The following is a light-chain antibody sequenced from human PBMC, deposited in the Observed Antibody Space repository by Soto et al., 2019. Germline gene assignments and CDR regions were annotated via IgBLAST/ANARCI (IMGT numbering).Light chain of an antibody. V-gene: IGKV1-5*01. Sequence: DIQMTQSPSTLSASVGDRVTVTCRASQSINTWLAWYQQKPGKAPKLLIYDASSLQSGVPSRFSGSGSGTDFTLTISSLQPEDFATYYCLQDYNYPRTFGQGTKVDIK. J-gene: IGKJ1*01. CDR3: LQDYNYPRT. CDR2: DAS. CDR1: QSINTW.